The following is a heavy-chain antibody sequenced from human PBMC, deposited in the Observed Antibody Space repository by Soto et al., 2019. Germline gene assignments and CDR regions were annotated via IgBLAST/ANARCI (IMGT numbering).Heavy chain of an antibody. J-gene: IGHJ4*02. D-gene: IGHD6-19*01. V-gene: IGHV3-33*01. CDR2: IWYDGSNK. Sequence: PGGSLRVSCAASGFTFSSYGMHWVRQAPCKGLEWVAVIWYDGSNKYFADSVKGRFTISRDNSKNTLYLQMSSLRAEDTAVYYCARDVLIVSVAGTVGIDYWGQGTLVTVSS. CDR1: GFTFSSYG. CDR3: ARDVLIVSVAGTVGIDY.